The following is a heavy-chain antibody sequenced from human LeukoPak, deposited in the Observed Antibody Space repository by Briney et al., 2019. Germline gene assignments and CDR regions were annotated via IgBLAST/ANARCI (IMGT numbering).Heavy chain of an antibody. Sequence: ASVKVSCKASGYTFTSYGISWVRQAPGQGLEWMGWISAYNGNTNYAQKLQGRVTMTTDTSTSTAYMELRSLRSDDTAAYYCARGMIVVVTAGLDYWGQGTLVTVSS. CDR3: ARGMIVVVTAGLDY. D-gene: IGHD2-21*02. CDR2: ISAYNGNT. V-gene: IGHV1-18*01. CDR1: GYTFTSYG. J-gene: IGHJ4*02.